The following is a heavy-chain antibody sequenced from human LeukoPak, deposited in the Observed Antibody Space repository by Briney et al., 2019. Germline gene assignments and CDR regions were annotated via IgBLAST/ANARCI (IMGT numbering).Heavy chain of an antibody. CDR2: ISSSSYI. J-gene: IGHJ4*02. V-gene: IGHV3-21*01. CDR3: ARDPPAYYYDSSGYRTFDY. D-gene: IGHD3-22*01. CDR1: GFTFSSYS. Sequence: GRSLRLSCAASGFTFSSYSMNWVRQAPGKGLEWVSSISSSSYIYYADSVKGRFTISRDNAKNSLYLQMNSLRAEDTAVYYCARDPPAYYYDSSGYRTFDYWGQGTLVTVSS.